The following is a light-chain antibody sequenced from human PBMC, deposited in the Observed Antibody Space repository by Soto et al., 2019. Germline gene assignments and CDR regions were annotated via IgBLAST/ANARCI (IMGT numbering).Light chain of an antibody. V-gene: IGKV1-5*03. CDR2: KAS. Sequence: IHMTQAPSSLSASLGDIVTITCRASQSISSWLAWYQQKPGKAPKLLIYKASSLESGVPSRFSGSGSGTEFTLTISSLQPDDFATYYCQQYNSYWTFDQGTKVDIK. J-gene: IGKJ1*01. CDR3: QQYNSYWT. CDR1: QSISSW.